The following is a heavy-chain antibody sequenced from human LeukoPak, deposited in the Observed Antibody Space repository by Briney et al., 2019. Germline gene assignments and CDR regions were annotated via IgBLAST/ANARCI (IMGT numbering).Heavy chain of an antibody. J-gene: IGHJ4*02. CDR3: ARQWRAGATYFDY. D-gene: IGHD1-26*01. CDR1: GGSISSSSYY. CDR2: IYYSGST. Sequence: SETLSLTCTVSGGSISSSSYYWGWIRQPPGKGLEWIGSIYYSGSTYYNPSLKSRVTIFVDTSKNQFSLKLSSVTAADTAVYYCARQWRAGATYFDYWGQGTLVTVSS. V-gene: IGHV4-39*01.